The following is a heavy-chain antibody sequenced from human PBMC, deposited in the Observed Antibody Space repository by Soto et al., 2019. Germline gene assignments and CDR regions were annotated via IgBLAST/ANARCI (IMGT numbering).Heavy chain of an antibody. CDR3: ARESAGSHKNNWFDP. V-gene: IGHV4-59*01. CDR2: IYYSGST. Sequence: PSETLSLICTVSGGSISTYYWSWIRQPPGKGLEWIGYIYYSGSTYYNPSLKSRVTMSVDTSRNQLLLQLNSVTAADTAVYYCARESAGSHKNNWFDPWGQGTLVTVSS. J-gene: IGHJ5*02. D-gene: IGHD3-10*01. CDR1: GGSISTYY.